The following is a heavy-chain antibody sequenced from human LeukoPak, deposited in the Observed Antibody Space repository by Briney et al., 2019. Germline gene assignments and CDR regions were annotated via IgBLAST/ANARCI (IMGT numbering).Heavy chain of an antibody. D-gene: IGHD2-2*01. Sequence: GGSLRLSCVASGFIFNKHAMSWVRQAPGKGLVWVSRINSDGSTTAYADSVKGRFTISRDNAKNTLYLQMSSLRAEDTAVYYCARGDAYALNYWGQGTLVTVSS. CDR3: ARGDAYALNY. J-gene: IGHJ4*02. V-gene: IGHV3-74*01. CDR1: GFIFNKHA. CDR2: INSDGSTT.